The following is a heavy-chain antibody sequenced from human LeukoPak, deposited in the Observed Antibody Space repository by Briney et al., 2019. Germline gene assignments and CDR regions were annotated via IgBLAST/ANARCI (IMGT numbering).Heavy chain of an antibody. CDR2: INPSGGST. D-gene: IGHD3-22*01. CDR1: GYTFTSYY. CDR3: ARVMSGYDSSGYSTKMFDY. J-gene: IGHJ4*02. Sequence: APVKPSCKASGYTFTSYYMHWVRQAPGQGLEWMGIINPSGGSTSYAQKFQGRVTMTRDTSTSTVYMELSSLRSEDTAVYYCARVMSGYDSSGYSTKMFDYGGPETGDTVSS. V-gene: IGHV1-46*01.